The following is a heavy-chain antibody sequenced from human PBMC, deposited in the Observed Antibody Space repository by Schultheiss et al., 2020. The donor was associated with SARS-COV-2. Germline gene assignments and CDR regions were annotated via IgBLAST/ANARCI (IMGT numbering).Heavy chain of an antibody. Sequence: SETLSLTCTVSDDSIRSYYWTWIRQPPGKGLEWIGYIDYSGRIFYNPSLKSRLTISVDTSKNQFSLKLTSLTAADTAIYYCARGNDFVYFFDSWGQGTLVTVSS. V-gene: IGHV4-59*08. D-gene: IGHD3-3*01. CDR3: ARGNDFVYFFDS. CDR2: IDYSGRI. CDR1: DDSIRSYY. J-gene: IGHJ4*02.